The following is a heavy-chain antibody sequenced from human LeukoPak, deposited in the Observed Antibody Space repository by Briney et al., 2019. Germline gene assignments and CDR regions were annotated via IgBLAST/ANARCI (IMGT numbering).Heavy chain of an antibody. CDR3: ARQTGSGLFTLP. J-gene: IGHJ4*02. CDR1: GVSISSSNSY. Sequence: PSETLSLACTVSGVSISSSNSYWGWIRQPPGKGLEWIGSIYYTGNTYYNASLKSRVTISIDTSKNQISLRLTSVTATDTAMYYCARQTGSGLFTLPGGQGTLVTVSS. V-gene: IGHV4-39*01. CDR2: IYYTGNT. D-gene: IGHD3/OR15-3a*01.